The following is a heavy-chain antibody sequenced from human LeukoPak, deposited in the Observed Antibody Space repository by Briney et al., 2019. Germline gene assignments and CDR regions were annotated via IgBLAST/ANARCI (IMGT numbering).Heavy chain of an antibody. CDR2: IYYSGRS. V-gene: IGHV4-59*08. CDR3: ARYYGVTGGPDY. D-gene: IGHD3-16*01. J-gene: IGHJ4*02. CDR1: GGSINNYY. Sequence: SETLSLTCTVSGGSINNYYWSWVRQPPGKGLEWIGYIYYSGRSSNNPSLKSRVTISVDTSNNQFSLKVSSVTAADSAVYYCARYYGVTGGPDYWGQGTLVTVSS.